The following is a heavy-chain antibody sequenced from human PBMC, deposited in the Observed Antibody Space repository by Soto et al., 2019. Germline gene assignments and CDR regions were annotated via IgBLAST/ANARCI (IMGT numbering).Heavy chain of an antibody. D-gene: IGHD1-1*01. CDR3: ARGRRNPPSVYYYFYMDV. CDR2: MWSDGAKT. Sequence: QVQMEQSGGGVVQPGRSLRLSCAASGFSLTSYGLQWVRQAPGKGLEWVAVMWSDGAKTAYADSVKGRFIVSRDTSENSVHLQMNSLRGEDTAVYYCARGRRNPPSVYYYFYMDVWGTGSTVIVS. V-gene: IGHV3-33*01. CDR1: GFSLTSYG. J-gene: IGHJ6*03.